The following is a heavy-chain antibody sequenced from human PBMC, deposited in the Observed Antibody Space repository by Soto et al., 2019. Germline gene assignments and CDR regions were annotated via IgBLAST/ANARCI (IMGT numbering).Heavy chain of an antibody. CDR2: IKQDGSEK. CDR1: GFTFSSYW. CDR3: ARAGTYSSSWSDY. Sequence: TGGSLRLSCAASGFTFSSYWMSWVRQAPGKGLEWVANIKQDGSEKYYVDSVKGRFTISRDNAKNSLYLQMNSLRAEDTAVYYCARAGTYSSSWSDYWGQGTLVTVSS. D-gene: IGHD6-13*01. J-gene: IGHJ4*02. V-gene: IGHV3-7*03.